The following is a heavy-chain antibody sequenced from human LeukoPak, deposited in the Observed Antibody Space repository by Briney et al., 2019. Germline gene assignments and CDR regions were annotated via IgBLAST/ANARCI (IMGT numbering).Heavy chain of an antibody. J-gene: IGHJ5*02. V-gene: IGHV1-2*02. CDR1: GYTFTGYY. CDR2: INPNSGGT. Sequence: ASVKVSCKASGYTFTGYYMHWVRQAPGQGHEWMGWINPNSGGTNYAQKFQGRVTMTRDTSISTAYMEPSRLRSDDTAVYYCARDSTVTSWFDPWGQGTLVTVSS. D-gene: IGHD4-17*01. CDR3: ARDSTVTSWFDP.